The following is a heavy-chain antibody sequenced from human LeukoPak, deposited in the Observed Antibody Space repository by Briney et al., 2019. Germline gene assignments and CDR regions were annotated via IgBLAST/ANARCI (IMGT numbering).Heavy chain of an antibody. J-gene: IGHJ4*02. CDR1: GFTFSSYA. V-gene: IGHV3-23*01. CDR3: AKGSTYHTCPFDY. D-gene: IGHD2-2*01. CDR2: ISGSGGST. Sequence: GGSLRLSCAASGFTFSSYAMSWVRQAPGKGLEWVSAISGSGGSTYYADSMKGRFTISRDNSKNTLYLQMNSLRAEDTAVYYCAKGSTYHTCPFDYWGQGTLVTVSS.